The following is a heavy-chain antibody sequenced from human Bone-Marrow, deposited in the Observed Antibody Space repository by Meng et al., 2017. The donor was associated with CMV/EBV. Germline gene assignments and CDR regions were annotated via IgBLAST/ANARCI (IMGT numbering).Heavy chain of an antibody. J-gene: IGHJ4*02. CDR1: TVTSYY. D-gene: IGHD3-9*01. Sequence: TVTSYYRHWVRQAPGQWLEWMGIINPSGGSTSYAQKFQGRVTMTRDTSTSTVYMELSSLRSEDTAVYYCARDHHTYYDILTGYPPGYWGQGTLVTVSS. CDR2: INPSGGST. CDR3: ARDHHTYYDILTGYPPGY. V-gene: IGHV1-46*01.